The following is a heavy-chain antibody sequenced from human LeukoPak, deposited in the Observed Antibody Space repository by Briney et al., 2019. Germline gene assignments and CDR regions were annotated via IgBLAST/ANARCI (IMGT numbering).Heavy chain of an antibody. D-gene: IGHD2-21*01. Sequence: PGGSLRLSCAVSGITFSSFWMSWVRQAPGKGLEWVANIKQDGSEKYYVDSVKGRFTISRDNARNSLYLQMNSLRAEDTAVYYCARGPVVVIAPADYWGQGTLVTVSS. CDR1: GITFSSFW. V-gene: IGHV3-7*01. CDR2: IKQDGSEK. J-gene: IGHJ4*02. CDR3: ARGPVVVIAPADY.